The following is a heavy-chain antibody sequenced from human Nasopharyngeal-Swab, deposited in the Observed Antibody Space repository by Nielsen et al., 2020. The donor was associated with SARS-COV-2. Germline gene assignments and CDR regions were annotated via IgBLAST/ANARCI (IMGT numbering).Heavy chain of an antibody. J-gene: IGHJ6*02. Sequence: SVPVSCMASRYTLTGYYMYWVRQAPAQGLEWMGRINPNSGGTNYAQKFQGRVTMTRDTSISTAYMELSRLRSDDTAVYYCARDPTSVAGTGDYYYGMDVWGQGTTVTVSS. V-gene: IGHV1-2*06. CDR2: INPNSGGT. CDR1: RYTLTGYY. D-gene: IGHD6-19*01. CDR3: ARDPTSVAGTGDYYYGMDV.